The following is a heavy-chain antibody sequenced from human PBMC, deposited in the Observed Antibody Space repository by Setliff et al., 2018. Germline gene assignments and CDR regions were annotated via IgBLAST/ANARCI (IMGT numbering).Heavy chain of an antibody. D-gene: IGHD2-21*01. CDR2: INTKTATP. V-gene: IGHV7-4-1*01. Sequence: ASVKVSCKVSGYTVSSYPLNWVRQAPGQGLEWMGWINTKTATPSYAQGFTGRFVFSLDTSASTAHLQIDSLTSEDTAVYYCARDLPTEYETIRDTFDVWGQGTKVTVSS. J-gene: IGHJ3*01. CDR1: GYTVSSYP. CDR3: ARDLPTEYETIRDTFDV.